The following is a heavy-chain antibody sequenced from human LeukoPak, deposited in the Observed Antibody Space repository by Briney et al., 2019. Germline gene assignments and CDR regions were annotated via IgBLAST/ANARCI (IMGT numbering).Heavy chain of an antibody. J-gene: IGHJ4*02. CDR2: IYTSGSA. CDR3: ARHDILTDYYFES. CDR1: GGSISSGSYY. V-gene: IGHV4-61*02. Sequence: PSETLSLTCTVSGGSISSGSYYWSWIRQPAGKGLEWIGRIYTSGSADYNPSLKSRVSISVDTSKSQFSLKLSSVTAADTAVYYCARHDILTDYYFESWGQGTLVTVSS. D-gene: IGHD3-9*01.